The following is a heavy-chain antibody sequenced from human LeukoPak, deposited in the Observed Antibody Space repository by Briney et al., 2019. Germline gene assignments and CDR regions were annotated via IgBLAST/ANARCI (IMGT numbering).Heavy chain of an antibody. Sequence: GSSVKVSCKASGGTFSSYAISWVRQAPGQGLEWMGGIIPIFGTANYAQKFQGRVTITTDESTSTAYMELSSLKSEDTAVYYCARGELPILGATNWFDPWGQGTLVTVSS. CDR2: IIPIFGTA. D-gene: IGHD1-26*01. CDR3: ARGELPILGATNWFDP. J-gene: IGHJ5*02. V-gene: IGHV1-69*05. CDR1: GGTFSSYA.